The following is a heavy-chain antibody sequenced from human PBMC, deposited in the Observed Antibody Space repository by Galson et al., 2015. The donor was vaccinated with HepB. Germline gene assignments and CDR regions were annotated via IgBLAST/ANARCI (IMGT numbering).Heavy chain of an antibody. CDR2: ISDDGNNK. Sequence: SLRLSCAGSGFIFSSYAMHWVRQAPGKGLGWVAAISDDGNNKYYAKSVKGRFTISRDNSKNALYLQMNSLRVEDTAVHYCARDRGARGSFGPPNYNYGLDVWGRGTTVTVSS. J-gene: IGHJ6*02. CDR1: GFIFSSYA. D-gene: IGHD3-9*01. CDR3: ARDRGARGSFGPPNYNYGLDV. V-gene: IGHV3-30-3*01.